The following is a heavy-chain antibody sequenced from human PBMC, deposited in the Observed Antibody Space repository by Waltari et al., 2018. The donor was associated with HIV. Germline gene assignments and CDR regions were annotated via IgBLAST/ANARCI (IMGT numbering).Heavy chain of an antibody. Sequence: QVQLQQWGAGLLKPSETLSLTCAVYGGSFSDYRWLWIRQPPGKGLEWIGEINHSGSTNYNPSLKSRVTMSLDTSKNQFSLKLSSVTAADTAVYYCARRRMESYGMDVWGQGTTVTVSS. J-gene: IGHJ6*02. D-gene: IGHD1-1*01. CDR2: INHSGST. CDR1: GGSFSDYR. V-gene: IGHV4-34*01. CDR3: ARRRMESYGMDV.